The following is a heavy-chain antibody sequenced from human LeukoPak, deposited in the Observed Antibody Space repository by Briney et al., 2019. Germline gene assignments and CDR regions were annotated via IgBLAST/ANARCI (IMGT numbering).Heavy chain of an antibody. Sequence: GGSLRLSCAASGFTFSSYAMSWVRQAPGKGLEWVSAISGSGGSTYYADSVKGRFTISRDNSKNTLYLQMNSLRAEDTAVYYCATRGSGGSLVHFDYWGQGTLVTVSS. D-gene: IGHD2-15*01. V-gene: IGHV3-23*01. CDR2: ISGSGGST. CDR3: ATRGSGGSLVHFDY. J-gene: IGHJ4*02. CDR1: GFTFSSYA.